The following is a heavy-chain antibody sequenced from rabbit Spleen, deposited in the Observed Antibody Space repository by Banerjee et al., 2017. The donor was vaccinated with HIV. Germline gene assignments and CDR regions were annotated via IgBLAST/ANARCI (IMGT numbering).Heavy chain of an antibody. CDR2: IDTNDGDT. J-gene: IGHJ2*01. V-gene: IGHV1S45*01. CDR3: ARNYVNAFDP. D-gene: IGHD1-1*01. Sequence: QEQLVESRGGLVKPGASLTLTCKASGFSFSSNWICWVRQAPGKGLEWIACIDTNDGDTDYANWSKGRFTISKTSSTTVTLQMTSLTAADTATYFCARNYVNAFDPWGPGTLVTVS. CDR1: GFSFSSNW.